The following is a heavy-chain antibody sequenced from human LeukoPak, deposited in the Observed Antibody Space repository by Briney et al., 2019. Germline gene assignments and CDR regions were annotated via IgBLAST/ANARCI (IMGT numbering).Heavy chain of an antibody. V-gene: IGHV3-48*02. J-gene: IGHJ5*02. CDR1: GFTFSSSS. Sequence: GGSLRLSCAASGFTFSSSSMNWVRQAPGKGLEWLSYISGSSSTIYYADSVKGRFTISRDNAKNSLYLQMNSLRDEDTAVYYCARDQRAYCSTTSCKYNWFDPWGQGTLVTVSS. CDR3: ARDQRAYCSTTSCKYNWFDP. CDR2: ISGSSSTI. D-gene: IGHD2-2*01.